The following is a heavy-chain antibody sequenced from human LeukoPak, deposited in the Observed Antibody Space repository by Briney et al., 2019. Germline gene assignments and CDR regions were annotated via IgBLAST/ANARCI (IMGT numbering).Heavy chain of an antibody. Sequence: KPAETLSLTCTASGDSISSYYWNWIRQHPGKGLEWIGFTSYSEGTYYNPSLMSRITISVDRSQNQFSLKMRDVTAADTAVYFCATADRESFYFDSWGQGALVAVFS. J-gene: IGHJ4*02. V-gene: IGHV4-59*06. CDR1: GDSISSYY. D-gene: IGHD3-10*01. CDR2: TSYSEGT. CDR3: ATADRESFYFDS.